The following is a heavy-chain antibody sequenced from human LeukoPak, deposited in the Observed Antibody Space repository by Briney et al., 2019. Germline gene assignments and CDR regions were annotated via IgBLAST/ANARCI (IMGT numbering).Heavy chain of an antibody. V-gene: IGHV3-64*01. D-gene: IGHD2-2*01. Sequence: GGSLRLSCAASGFTFSSYAMHWVRQAPGKGLEYVSAISSNGGSTYYANSVKGRFTISRDNSKNTLYLQMGSLRAEDMAVYYCARPSTTYYYYGMDVWGQGTTVTVSS. CDR3: ARPSTTYYYYGMDV. CDR1: GFTFSSYA. J-gene: IGHJ6*02. CDR2: ISSNGGST.